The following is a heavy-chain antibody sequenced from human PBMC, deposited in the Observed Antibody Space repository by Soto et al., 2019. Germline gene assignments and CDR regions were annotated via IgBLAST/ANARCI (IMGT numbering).Heavy chain of an antibody. CDR3: ARDPPYYYDSSGYYPV. V-gene: IGHV3-21*01. J-gene: IGHJ4*02. Sequence: PGGSLRLSCAASGFTFSSYSMNWVRQAPGEGLEWVSSISSSSSYIYYADSVKGRFTISRDNAKNSLYLQMNSLRAEDTAVYYCARDPPYYYDSSGYYPVWGQGTLVTVSS. D-gene: IGHD3-22*01. CDR1: GFTFSSYS. CDR2: ISSSSSYI.